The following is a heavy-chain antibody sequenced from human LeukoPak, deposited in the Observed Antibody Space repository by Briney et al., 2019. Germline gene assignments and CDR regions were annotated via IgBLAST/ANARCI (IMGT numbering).Heavy chain of an antibody. Sequence: GGSLRLSCAASGFTFSSYSMNWVRQAPGKGLEWVSSISSSSSYIYYADSVKGRFTISRDNAKNSLYLQMNSLRAEDTAVYYCARDHHYYGSGDWFDPWGQGTLVTVSS. CDR3: ARDHHYYGSGDWFDP. CDR2: ISSSSSYI. CDR1: GFTFSSYS. J-gene: IGHJ5*02. V-gene: IGHV3-21*01. D-gene: IGHD3-10*01.